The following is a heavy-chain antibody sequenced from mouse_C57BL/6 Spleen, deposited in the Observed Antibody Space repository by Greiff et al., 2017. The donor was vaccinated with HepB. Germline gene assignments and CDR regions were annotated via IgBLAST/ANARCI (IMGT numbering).Heavy chain of an antibody. CDR3: ARGTMVTTGPYYYAMDY. CDR2: IHPNSGST. V-gene: IGHV1-64*01. J-gene: IGHJ4*01. CDR1: GYTFTSYW. Sequence: QVQLQQSGAELVKPGASVKLSCKASGYTFTSYWMHWVKQRPGQGLEWIGMIHPNSGSTNYNEKFKSKATLTVDKSSSTAYMQLSSLTSEDSAVYYCARGTMVTTGPYYYAMDYWGQGTSVTVSS. D-gene: IGHD2-2*01.